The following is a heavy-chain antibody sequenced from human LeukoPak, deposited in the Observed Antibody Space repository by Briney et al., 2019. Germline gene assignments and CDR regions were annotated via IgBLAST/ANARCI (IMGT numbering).Heavy chain of an antibody. CDR2: ISSSGSSI. Sequence: GGSLRLSCAASGFTFSSYAMNWVRQAPGKGLEWVSYISSSGSSIYYADSVQGRFSIPRDNAKNSLYLQMNSLRAEDTAVYYCARSAVWAGMDVWGHGTTVTVSS. V-gene: IGHV3-48*03. J-gene: IGHJ6*02. D-gene: IGHD2-8*01. CDR3: ARSAVWAGMDV. CDR1: GFTFSSYA.